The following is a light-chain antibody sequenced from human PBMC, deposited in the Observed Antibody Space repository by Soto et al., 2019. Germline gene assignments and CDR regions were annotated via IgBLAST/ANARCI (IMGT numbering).Light chain of an antibody. Sequence: QSVLTQPPSVSGAPGQTITISCTGSSSNIGADFGVHWYQQLPGAAPKLVIFVNTNRPSGVPDRFSGSKSGTSASLAITGLQAEDEADYYCQSYDRSLSGWVFGTGTKLTVI. CDR2: VNT. CDR3: QSYDRSLSGWV. V-gene: IGLV1-40*01. J-gene: IGLJ3*02. CDR1: SSNIGADFG.